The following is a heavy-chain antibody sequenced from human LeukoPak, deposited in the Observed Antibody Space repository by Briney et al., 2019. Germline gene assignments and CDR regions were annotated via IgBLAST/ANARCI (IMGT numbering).Heavy chain of an antibody. D-gene: IGHD2-21*02. V-gene: IGHV1-69*06. CDR2: IIPIFGTA. J-gene: IGHJ6*03. CDR1: GGTFSSYA. Sequence: SVKVSCKASGGTFSSYAISWVRQAPGQGLEWMGGIIPIFGTANYAQKFQGRVTITADKSTSTAYMELSSLRSEDTAVHYCARVNYCGGDCYLPYYYMDVWGKGTTVTVSS. CDR3: ARVNYCGGDCYLPYYYMDV.